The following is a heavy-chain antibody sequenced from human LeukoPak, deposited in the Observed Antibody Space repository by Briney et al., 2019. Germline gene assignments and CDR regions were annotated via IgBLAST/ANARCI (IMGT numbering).Heavy chain of an antibody. CDR1: GGTFSSYA. CDR3: ARDPYYYDSSGYYSKWFDP. D-gene: IGHD3-22*01. CDR2: IIPILGMA. Sequence: SVKVSCKASGGTFSSYAISWVRQAPGQGLEWMGRIIPILGMANYAQKFQGRVTITADKSTSTAYMELSSLRSEDTAVYYCARDPYYYDSSGYYSKWFDPWGQGTLVTVSS. J-gene: IGHJ5*02. V-gene: IGHV1-69*04.